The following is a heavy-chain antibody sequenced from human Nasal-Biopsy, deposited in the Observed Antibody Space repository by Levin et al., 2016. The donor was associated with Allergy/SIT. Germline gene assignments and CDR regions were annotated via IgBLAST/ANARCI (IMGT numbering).Heavy chain of an antibody. D-gene: IGHD6-25*01. CDR3: AKEPLEYSSGWYYVH. Sequence: GGSLRLSCAASGFTFSSYGMNWVRQAPGKGLEWVSAVSGSGGFSDYADSVKGRFTISRDNSKNTLSLLMNSLRPEDTAVYYCAKEPLEYSSGWYYVHWGQGILVTVSS. V-gene: IGHV3-23*01. J-gene: IGHJ4*02. CDR1: GFTFSSYG. CDR2: VSGSGGFS.